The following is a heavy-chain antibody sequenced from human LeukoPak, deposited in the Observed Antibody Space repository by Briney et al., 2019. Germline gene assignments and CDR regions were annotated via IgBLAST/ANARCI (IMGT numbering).Heavy chain of an antibody. CDR2: ISGSGGST. CDR1: GFTFTSYA. J-gene: IGHJ1*01. Sequence: GGSLRLSCAASGFTFTSYAMSWVRQAPGKGLEWVSSISGSGGSTYYADSVKGRFTISRDNSKNTLYLQMNSLRAEDTAVYYCAKDLPDPGTSRHFQYWGQGTLVTVSS. V-gene: IGHV3-23*01. CDR3: AKDLPDPGTSRHFQY. D-gene: IGHD2-8*01.